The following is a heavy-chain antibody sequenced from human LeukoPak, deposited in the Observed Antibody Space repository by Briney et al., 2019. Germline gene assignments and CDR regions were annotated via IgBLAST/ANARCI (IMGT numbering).Heavy chain of an antibody. CDR3: ARPRYSSGWCFDY. Sequence: GESLKISCQGSGYSFTSYWIGWVRQMPGKGLEWMGIIYPGDSDTRYSPSFQGQVTISADKSISTAYLQWSSLKASDTAMYYCARPRYSSGWCFDYWGQGTLVTVSS. CDR2: IYPGDSDT. J-gene: IGHJ4*02. CDR1: GYSFTSYW. D-gene: IGHD6-19*01. V-gene: IGHV5-51*01.